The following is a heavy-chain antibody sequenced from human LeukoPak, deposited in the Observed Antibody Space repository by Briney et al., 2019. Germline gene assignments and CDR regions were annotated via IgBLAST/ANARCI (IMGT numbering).Heavy chain of an antibody. CDR3: ARKGGHFDY. D-gene: IGHD2-15*01. CDR1: GGSISYYY. V-gene: IGHV4-59*01. Sequence: PSETLSLTCTVSGGSISYYYWSWIRQSPGKGLEWIGYIYYNGSTNYNPSLKSRVTMSVDMSKNQISLKLSSVTAADTAIYYCARKGGHFDYWGQGTLVTVSS. J-gene: IGHJ4*02. CDR2: IYYNGST.